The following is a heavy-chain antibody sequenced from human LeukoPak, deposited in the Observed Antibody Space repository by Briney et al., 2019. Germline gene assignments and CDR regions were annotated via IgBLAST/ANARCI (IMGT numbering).Heavy chain of an antibody. J-gene: IGHJ4*02. Sequence: GGSLRLSCAASGFTFSSYAMSWVRQAPGKGLEWVSAISGSGGSAYYADSVKGRFTISRDNSKNTLYLQMNSLRAEDTAVYYCAKLGDRDRGFNYYDSTGYFDYWGQGTLVTVSS. CDR3: AKLGDRDRGFNYYDSTGYFDY. D-gene: IGHD3-22*01. CDR1: GFTFSSYA. V-gene: IGHV3-23*01. CDR2: ISGSGGSA.